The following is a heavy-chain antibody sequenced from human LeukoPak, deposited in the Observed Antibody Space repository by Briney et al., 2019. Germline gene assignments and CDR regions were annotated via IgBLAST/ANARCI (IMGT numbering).Heavy chain of an antibody. J-gene: IGHJ4*02. D-gene: IGHD4-17*01. Sequence: GGSLRLSCAASEFTFSSYWMSWVRQAPGKGLEWVANIKQDGSEKYYVDSVKGRFTISRDNAKNSLYLQMNSLRAEDTAVYYCARDYGDLFDYWGQGTLVTVSS. CDR3: ARDYGDLFDY. CDR2: IKQDGSEK. CDR1: EFTFSSYW. V-gene: IGHV3-7*01.